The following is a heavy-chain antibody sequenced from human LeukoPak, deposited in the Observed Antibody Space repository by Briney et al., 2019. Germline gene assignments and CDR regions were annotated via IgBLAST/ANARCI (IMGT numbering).Heavy chain of an antibody. Sequence: GGSLRLSCEASGFTFSRYWMHWVRQAPGKGLVWVSRIKSDGKTNYADSVKGRFTISRDNAKNPVSLQMDSLRAEDTGVYYCARAPSEVGGYYPEYFRHWGQGPLVTVSS. CDR1: GFTFSRYW. V-gene: IGHV3-74*01. CDR3: ARAPSEVGGYYPEYFRH. D-gene: IGHD3-22*01. CDR2: IKSDGKT. J-gene: IGHJ1*01.